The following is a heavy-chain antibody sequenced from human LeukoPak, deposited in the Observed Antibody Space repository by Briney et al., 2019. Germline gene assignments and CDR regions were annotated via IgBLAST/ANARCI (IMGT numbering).Heavy chain of an antibody. CDR3: ARYRGASGYHFDY. CDR2: IYRSGST. Sequence: TSETLSLTCTVSGYSISSGYYWGWIRQPPGKGLEWIGEIYRSGSTNYNPSLKSRVTISLDKSKNQFSLRLSSVTAADTAVYYCARYRGASGYHFDYWGQGTLVTVSS. J-gene: IGHJ4*02. CDR1: GYSISSGYY. D-gene: IGHD5-12*01. V-gene: IGHV4-38-2*02.